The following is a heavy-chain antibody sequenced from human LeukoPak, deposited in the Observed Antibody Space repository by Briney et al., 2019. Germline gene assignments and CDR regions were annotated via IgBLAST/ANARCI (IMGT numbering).Heavy chain of an antibody. J-gene: IGHJ6*03. Sequence: GSLRLSCAASGVTVGSTYMSWVRQAPGRGQEWVSVFSSGGSTYYSDSVRGRFTISRDESKNTVFLQMNSLRPEDTALYHCVADSSTYGYYYHHMDVWGKGTTVTVSS. CDR1: GVTVGSTY. CDR3: VADSSTYGYYYHHMDV. D-gene: IGHD5-18*01. CDR2: FSSGGST. V-gene: IGHV3-53*01.